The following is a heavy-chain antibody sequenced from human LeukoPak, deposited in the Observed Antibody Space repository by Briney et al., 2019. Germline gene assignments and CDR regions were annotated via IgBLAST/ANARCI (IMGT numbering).Heavy chain of an antibody. Sequence: GGSLRLSFAAAGFTFSSYAIGWVRQAPGKGLEGGAGISGSCRSTYYADSVKGRFTISRDNSKNTLYLKMSRLRAEDTAVYYCAKGGGEGRLRWYYFDYWGQGTLVTVSS. J-gene: IGHJ4*02. D-gene: IGHD4-23*01. CDR1: GFTFSSYA. CDR2: ISGSCRST. V-gene: IGHV3-23*01. CDR3: AKGGGEGRLRWYYFDY.